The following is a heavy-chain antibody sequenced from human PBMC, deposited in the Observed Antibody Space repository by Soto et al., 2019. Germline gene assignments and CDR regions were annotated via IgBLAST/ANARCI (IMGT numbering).Heavy chain of an antibody. V-gene: IGHV3-23*01. CDR3: ARGSTDSYPGSRIFDF. CDR2: ITDTGGDT. Sequence: GGSLRLSCVASGTTFGSRAMSWVRQAPGEGLEWVSTITDTGGDTKYADSVRGRFTMSRDNSKKTLYLQMNSLRVEDSALYYCARGSTDSYPGSRIFDFWGRGTLVTVSS. CDR1: GTTFGSRA. D-gene: IGHD3-10*01. J-gene: IGHJ4*02.